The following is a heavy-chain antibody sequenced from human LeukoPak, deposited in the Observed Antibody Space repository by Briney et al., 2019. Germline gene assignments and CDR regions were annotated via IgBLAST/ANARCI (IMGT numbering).Heavy chain of an antibody. CDR2: IKKDVDEK. CDR3: ARNPSSGVDY. D-gene: IGHD3-10*01. J-gene: IGHJ4*02. CDR1: GFTFSSHW. V-gene: IGHV3-7*01. Sequence: PGGSLRLSCAASGFTFSSHWMTWIRQAPGKGLEWVASIKKDVDEKYYVDSVKGRFTISRDNAKNSLYLQMNSLRAEDTAVYYCARNPSSGVDYWGQGTLVTVSS.